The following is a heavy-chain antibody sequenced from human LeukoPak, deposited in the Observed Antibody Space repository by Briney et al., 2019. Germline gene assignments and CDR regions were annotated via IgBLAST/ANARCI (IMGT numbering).Heavy chain of an antibody. D-gene: IGHD4-17*01. V-gene: IGHV3-7*01. CDR2: IKPDGREK. J-gene: IGHJ3*02. CDR1: GFTVSSNY. Sequence: PGGSLRLSCAASGFTVSSNYMSWVRQAPGKGLEWVANIKPDGREKYYLDSVKGRFTISRDNVKKSLYLQMNSLRAEDTAVYYCARGDFNDNGDYVDAFDIWGHGTMATVSS. CDR3: ARGDFNDNGDYVDAFDI.